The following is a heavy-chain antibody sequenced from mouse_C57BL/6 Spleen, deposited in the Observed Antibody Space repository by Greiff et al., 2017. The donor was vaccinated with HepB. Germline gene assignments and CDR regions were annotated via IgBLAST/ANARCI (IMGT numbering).Heavy chain of an antibody. Sequence: EVKLVESGEGLVKPGGSLKLSCAASGFTFSSYAMSWVRQTPEKRLEWVAYISSGGDYIYYADTVKGRFTISRDNARNTLYLQMSRLKSEDTAMYYSTRPSNPYAKDYWGQGTSVTVSS. J-gene: IGHJ4*01. V-gene: IGHV5-9-1*02. D-gene: IGHD6-1*01. CDR2: ISSGGDYI. CDR1: GFTFSSYA. CDR3: TRPSNPYAKDY.